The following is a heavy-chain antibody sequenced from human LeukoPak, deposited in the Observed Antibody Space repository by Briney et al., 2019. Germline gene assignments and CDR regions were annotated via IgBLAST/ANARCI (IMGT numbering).Heavy chain of an antibody. CDR2: IYYTGST. V-gene: IGHV4-59*01. D-gene: IGHD4-17*01. CDR3: AGHYGELAY. J-gene: IGHJ4*02. CDR1: GGSISSYY. Sequence: PSETLSLTCTVSGGSISSYYWSWIRQSPGKGLEWIGYIYYTGSTNYNPSLKGRVTISGDTSKNQFSLKLNSVTAADTAVYFCAGHYGELAYWGQGTLVTVSS.